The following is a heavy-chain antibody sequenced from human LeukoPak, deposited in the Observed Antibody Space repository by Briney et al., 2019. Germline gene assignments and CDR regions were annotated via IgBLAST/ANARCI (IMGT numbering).Heavy chain of an antibody. J-gene: IGHJ4*02. CDR3: ARHYGP. CDR2: ISYSGSA. D-gene: IGHD3-16*01. V-gene: IGHV4-31*03. CDR1: GASVSSDGHC. Sequence: SETLSLTCTVSGASVSSDGHCWTWIRQHPGKGLEWIGYISYSGSANYNPSLRSRVTISVDTSKSQFSLKLNSVTATDTAVYYCARHYGPWGQGTLVTVSS.